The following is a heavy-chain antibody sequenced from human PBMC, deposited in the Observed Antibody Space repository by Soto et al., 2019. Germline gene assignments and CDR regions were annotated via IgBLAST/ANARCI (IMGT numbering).Heavy chain of an antibody. CDR2: INPSGGST. Sequence: ASVQVSCKASGYTFTSYYMHWVRQAPGQGLEWMGIINPSGGSTSYAQKFQGRVTMTRDTSTSTVYMGLSSLRSEDTAVYYCAXDPDYYDSSGSLTRFDPWGQGTLVTVSS. V-gene: IGHV1-46*01. J-gene: IGHJ5*02. D-gene: IGHD3-22*01. CDR1: GYTFTSYY. CDR3: AXDPDYYDSSGSLTRFDP.